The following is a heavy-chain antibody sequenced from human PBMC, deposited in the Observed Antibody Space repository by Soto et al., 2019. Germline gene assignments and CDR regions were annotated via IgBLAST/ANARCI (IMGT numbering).Heavy chain of an antibody. CDR2: IHAGNGNT. CDR1: GFTFTTYA. V-gene: IGHV1-3*01. J-gene: IGHJ4*02. Sequence: QVQVVQSGAEVKKPGASVKVSCKASGFTFTTYAIHWVRQAPGQRLEWMGWIHAGNGNTKSSQKFQDRLTLTRDTSASTAYMELSSLRSEDSAVYYCARDRCSGDCNDCDYWGQGTLVTVSS. D-gene: IGHD2-21*02. CDR3: ARDRCSGDCNDCDY.